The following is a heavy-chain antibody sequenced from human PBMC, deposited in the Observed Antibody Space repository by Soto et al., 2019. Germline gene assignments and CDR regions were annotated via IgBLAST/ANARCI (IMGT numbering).Heavy chain of an antibody. V-gene: IGHV1-69*02. CDR1: GGTFSSYT. CDR2: IIPILGIA. J-gene: IGHJ4*02. D-gene: IGHD4-17*01. Sequence: SVKVSCKASGGTFSSYTISWVRQAPGQELEWMGRIIPILGIANYAQKFQGRVTITADKSTSTAYMELRSLRSDDTAVYYCARSHPAYGDSDYWGQGTLVTVSS. CDR3: ARSHPAYGDSDY.